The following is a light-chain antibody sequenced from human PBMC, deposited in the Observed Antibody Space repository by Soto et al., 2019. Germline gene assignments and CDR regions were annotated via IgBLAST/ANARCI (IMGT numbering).Light chain of an antibody. CDR1: SSDVGGYNY. V-gene: IGLV2-14*01. CDR3: NSYTSSSNLV. Sequence: QSVLTQPASVSGSPGQSITSSCTGTSSDVGGYNYVSWYQQHPSKAPKLLIYDVSNRPSVVSNRFSGYKSGNTASLTISGLQAEDEVDYYCNSYTSSSNLVFGGGTKLTVL. CDR2: DVS. J-gene: IGLJ3*02.